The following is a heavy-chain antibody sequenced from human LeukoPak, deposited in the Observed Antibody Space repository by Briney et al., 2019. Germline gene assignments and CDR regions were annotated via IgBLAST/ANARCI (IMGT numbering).Heavy chain of an antibody. CDR2: ISYDGSNK. CDR1: GFTFSSYG. V-gene: IGHV3-30*18. CDR3: AKELYPYYYYGMDV. Sequence: PGRSLRLSCAASGFTFSSYGMHWVCQAPGKGLEWVAVISYDGSNKYYADSVKGRFTISRDNSKNTLYLQMNSLRAEDTAVYYCAKELYPYYYYGMDVWGQGTTVTVSS. J-gene: IGHJ6*02. D-gene: IGHD2-2*02.